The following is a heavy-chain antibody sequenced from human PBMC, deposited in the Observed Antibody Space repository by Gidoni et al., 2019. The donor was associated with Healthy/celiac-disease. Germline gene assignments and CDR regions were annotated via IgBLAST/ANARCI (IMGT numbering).Heavy chain of an antibody. J-gene: IGHJ3*02. CDR3: SKWREPMSWGDAFDI. Sequence: RLSCAASGFTFSSYAMSWVRQAPGKGLEWVSAIRGSGGSTYYADSVKGRFTISRDNSKNPLYLQMNSLRAEDTAVYYCSKWREPMSWGDAFDIWGQGTMVTVSS. D-gene: IGHD6-13*01. CDR2: IRGSGGST. V-gene: IGHV3-23*01. CDR1: GFTFSSYA.